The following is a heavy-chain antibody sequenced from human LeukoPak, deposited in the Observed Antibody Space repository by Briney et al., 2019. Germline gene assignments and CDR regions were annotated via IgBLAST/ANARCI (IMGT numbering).Heavy chain of an antibody. Sequence: ASVKVSCKASGYTFTGYYMHWVRQAPGQGLEWMGWINPNSGGTNYAQKFQGRVTMTRDTSISTAYMELSRLRSDDTAVFYCARHPPNWNGAFHIWGQGTMVTVSS. CDR1: GYTFTGYY. J-gene: IGHJ3*02. CDR3: ARHPPNWNGAFHI. D-gene: IGHD1-1*01. V-gene: IGHV1-2*02. CDR2: INPNSGGT.